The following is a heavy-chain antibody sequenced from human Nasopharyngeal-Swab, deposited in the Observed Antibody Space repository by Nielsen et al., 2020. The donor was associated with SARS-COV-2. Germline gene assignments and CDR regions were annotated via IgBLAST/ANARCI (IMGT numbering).Heavy chain of an antibody. D-gene: IGHD2-2*01. CDR3: ARARYCSSTSCYYAGGMDV. CDR1: GGSISSYY. J-gene: IGHJ6*02. V-gene: IGHV4-59*01. CDR2: IYYSGST. Sequence: ESLKISCTVSGGSISSYYWSWIRQPPGKGLEWIGYIYYSGSTNYNPSLKSRVTISVDTSKNQFSLKLSSVTAADTAVYYCARARYCSSTSCYYAGGMDVWGQGTTVTVSS.